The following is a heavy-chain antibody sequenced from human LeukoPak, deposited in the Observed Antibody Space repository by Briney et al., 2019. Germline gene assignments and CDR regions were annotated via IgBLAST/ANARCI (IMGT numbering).Heavy chain of an antibody. V-gene: IGHV4-59*01. J-gene: IGHJ4*02. Sequence: PPETLSLTCTVSGGSISSYYWSWIRQPPGKGLEWIGYIYYSGSTNYNPSLKSRVTISVDTSKNQFSLKLSSVTAADTAVYYCARRSSIMGSYLYYFDYWGQGTLVTVSS. CDR2: IYYSGST. CDR1: GGSISSYY. D-gene: IGHD1-26*01. CDR3: ARRSSIMGSYLYYFDY.